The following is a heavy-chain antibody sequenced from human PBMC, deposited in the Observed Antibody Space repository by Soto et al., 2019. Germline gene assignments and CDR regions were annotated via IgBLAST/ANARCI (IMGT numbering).Heavy chain of an antibody. CDR3: ARDRRRQLLPFSRLDS. Sequence: SETLSLTCTVSGGSINSGDYYWTWVRQPPGKGLEWIGYIYYSESTYYNTSLKSRLTISVDTSENQFFLKLNSVTAADTAVYYCARDRRRQLLPFSRLDSWGQGTLVTVSS. CDR2: IYYSEST. CDR1: GGSINSGDYY. J-gene: IGHJ4*02. D-gene: IGHD1-26*01. V-gene: IGHV4-30-4*01.